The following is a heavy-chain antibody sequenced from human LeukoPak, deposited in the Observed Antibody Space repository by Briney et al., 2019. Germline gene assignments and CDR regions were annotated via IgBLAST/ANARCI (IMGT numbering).Heavy chain of an antibody. Sequence: GSLRLSCEASGFTFSNYPMSWVRQPPGKGLEWIGEINHSGSTNYNPSLKSRVTISVDTSKNQFSLKLSSVTAADTAVYYCARVLVVVAAPFDPWGQGTLVTVSS. V-gene: IGHV4-34*01. D-gene: IGHD2-15*01. CDR2: INHSGST. CDR3: ARVLVVVAAPFDP. J-gene: IGHJ5*02. CDR1: GFTFSNYP.